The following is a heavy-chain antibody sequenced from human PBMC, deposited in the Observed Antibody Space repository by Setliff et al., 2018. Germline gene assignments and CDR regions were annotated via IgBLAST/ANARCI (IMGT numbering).Heavy chain of an antibody. Sequence: ASVKVSCKASGYTFTGYYMHWVRQAPGQGLEWMGWINPTLGTARYAQRFQSRGTITEEESTSTTYMELSSLRSEVTAVYYCARVGLAPYGRLYYYYYMYVWGEGTAVTVSS. D-gene: IGHD3-10*02. CDR2: INPTLGTA. CDR3: ARVGLAPYGRLYYYYYMYV. CDR1: GYTFTGYY. V-gene: IGHV1-69*11. J-gene: IGHJ6*03.